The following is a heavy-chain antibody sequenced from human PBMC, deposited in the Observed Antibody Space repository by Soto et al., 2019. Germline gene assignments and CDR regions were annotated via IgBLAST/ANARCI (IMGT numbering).Heavy chain of an antibody. V-gene: IGHV4-34*01. CDR2: INHSGST. CDR1: GGSFSGYY. J-gene: IGHJ4*02. D-gene: IGHD6-6*01. Sequence: QVQLRQWGAGLLKPSETLSLTCAVYGGSFSGYYWSWIRQPPGKGLEWIGEINHSGSTNYNPSLKSRVTISVDTSKNQFSLKLSSVTAADTAVYYCASRNSSSAIDYWGQGTLVTVSS. CDR3: ASRNSSSAIDY.